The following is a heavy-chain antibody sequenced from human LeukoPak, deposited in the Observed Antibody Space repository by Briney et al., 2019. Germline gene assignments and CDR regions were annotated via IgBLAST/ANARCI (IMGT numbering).Heavy chain of an antibody. V-gene: IGHV3-15*01. J-gene: IGHJ6*03. D-gene: IGHD4-17*01. CDR1: GFTFSNAW. CDR3: TTEPTTVEYYYYYYMDV. CDR2: IKSKNDGGTT. Sequence: GGSLRLSCAASGFTFSNAWMSWVRQAPGKGLEWVGRIKSKNDGGTTDYAAPVKGRFTISRDDSKNTLYLQMNSLKTEDTAVYYCTTEPTTVEYYYYYYMDVWGKGTTVTVSS.